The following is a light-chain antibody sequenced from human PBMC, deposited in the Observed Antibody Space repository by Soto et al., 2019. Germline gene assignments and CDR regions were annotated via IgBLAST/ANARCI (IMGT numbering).Light chain of an antibody. CDR2: KAS. CDR3: QQYSSYPYT. J-gene: IGKJ2*01. V-gene: IGKV1-5*03. CDR1: QTISSW. Sequence: DIQMTQSPSTLSGSVGDRVTITCRASQTISSWLAWYQQKPGKAPKLLIYKASTLKSGVPSRFSGSGSGTEFTLTISSLHPDDSATYYCQQYSSYPYTFGQGTKLEIK.